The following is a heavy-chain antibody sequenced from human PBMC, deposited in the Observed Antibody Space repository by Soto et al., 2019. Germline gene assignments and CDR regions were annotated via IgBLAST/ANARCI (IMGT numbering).Heavy chain of an antibody. CDR3: ASDSSGWYVKGRDYYGMDV. D-gene: IGHD6-19*01. V-gene: IGHV1-45*02. J-gene: IGHJ6*02. CDR2: ITPFNGNT. Sequence: QMQLVQSGAEVKKTGSSVKVSCKASRYTFTYRYLHWVRQAPGQALECMGWITPFNGNTNYAQKFQDRVTITRDRSMSTAYMELSSLRSEDTAMYYCASDSSGWYVKGRDYYGMDVWGQGTTVTVSS. CDR1: RYTFTYRY.